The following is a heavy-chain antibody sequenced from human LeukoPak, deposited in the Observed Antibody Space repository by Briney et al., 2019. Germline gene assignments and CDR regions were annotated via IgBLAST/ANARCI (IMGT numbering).Heavy chain of an antibody. Sequence: ASVKVSCKASGYTFTSYDINWVRQATGQGLEWMGWMNPNSGNTGYAQKFQGRDTMTRNTSIGTAYMELSSLRSEDTAVYYCARGYDYLYAEYFQHWGQGTLVTVSS. CDR1: GYTFTSYD. CDR3: ARGYDYLYAEYFQH. V-gene: IGHV1-8*01. J-gene: IGHJ1*01. D-gene: IGHD4-11*01. CDR2: MNPNSGNT.